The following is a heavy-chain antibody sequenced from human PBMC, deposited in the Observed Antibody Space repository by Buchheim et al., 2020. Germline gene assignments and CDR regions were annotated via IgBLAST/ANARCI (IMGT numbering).Heavy chain of an antibody. CDR3: AKEAGYCRGGSGSCIDWYFDL. CDR2: ISYSGGGT. Sequence: EVQLLESGGALVQPGGSLRLSCAASGFTFSNYAMSWVRQAPGKGLEWVSAISYSGGGTYYADSVKGRFTLFRANPKNTLYLQMNSLRADDTAVYYCAKEAGYCRGGSGSCIDWYFDLWGRGTL. V-gene: IGHV3-23*01. CDR1: GFTFSNYA. D-gene: IGHD2-15*01. J-gene: IGHJ2*01.